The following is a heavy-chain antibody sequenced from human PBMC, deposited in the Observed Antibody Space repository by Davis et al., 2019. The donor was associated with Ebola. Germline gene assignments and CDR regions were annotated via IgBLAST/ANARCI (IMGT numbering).Heavy chain of an antibody. CDR1: GDSISSGGYY. Sequence: PSETLSLTCTVSGDSISSGGYYWGWIRQHPGEGLEWIGNIYYSGTTCYNPSLKGRLIISVDSSKNQFSLMVSSVTAADTAVYYCARDVTGYLRFDPWGQGTLVTVSS. CDR2: IYYSGTT. CDR3: ARDVTGYLRFDP. D-gene: IGHD1-20*01. V-gene: IGHV4-31*03. J-gene: IGHJ5*02.